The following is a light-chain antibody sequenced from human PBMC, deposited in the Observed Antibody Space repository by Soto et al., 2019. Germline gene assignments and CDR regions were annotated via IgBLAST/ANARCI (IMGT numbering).Light chain of an antibody. CDR3: SSYTSSSTL. CDR2: AVT. CDR1: SSDVGGYNY. V-gene: IGLV2-14*01. J-gene: IGLJ1*01. Sequence: QSVLTQPASVSGSPGQSITISCTGTSSDVGGYNYVSWYQQHPGKAPKLMIYAVTDQPSGVSSRFSGSKSGNTASLTISGLQAEDEADYYCSSYTSSSTLFGTGTKLTVL.